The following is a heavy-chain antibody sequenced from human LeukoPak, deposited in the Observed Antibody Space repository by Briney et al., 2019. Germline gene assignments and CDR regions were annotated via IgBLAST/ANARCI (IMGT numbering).Heavy chain of an antibody. Sequence: PGGSLRLSCAASGFTFSNYYMNWVRQAPGKGLEWVSCISSSSTYIYYADSVKGRFTISRDNAKNSLYLQMNSLRAEDTAVYYCATLPGTASEYWGQGTLVTVSS. J-gene: IGHJ4*02. CDR3: ATLPGTASEY. CDR1: GFTFSNYY. V-gene: IGHV3-21*01. CDR2: ISSSSTYI. D-gene: IGHD1-7*01.